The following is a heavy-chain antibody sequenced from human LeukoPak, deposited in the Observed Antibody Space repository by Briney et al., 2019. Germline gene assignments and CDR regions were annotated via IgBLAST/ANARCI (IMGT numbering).Heavy chain of an antibody. Sequence: PGGSLRLSCVASGSTFSNAGMSWVRQAPGKGLEWVARIKKKTDGGTIDYAAPVKGRFTISRDDSKNTLYLQMNSLKTEDTAVYFCTTPATRESGWFPFAYWGQGTLVTVSS. CDR1: GSTFSNAG. CDR2: IKKKTDGGTI. CDR3: TTPATRESGWFPFAY. V-gene: IGHV3-15*01. D-gene: IGHD6-19*01. J-gene: IGHJ4*02.